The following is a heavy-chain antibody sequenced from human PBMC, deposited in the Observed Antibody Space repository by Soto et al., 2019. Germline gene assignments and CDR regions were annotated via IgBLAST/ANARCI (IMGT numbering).Heavy chain of an antibody. Sequence: PGGSLRLSCAASGFTFSTYAMSWVRQAPGKGLEWISNIRGSNGRIDYADSVKGRFTISRDNSKKTLYLEMNSLRAEDTAVYYCAKDFGDPYAFGIWGQGAMVTVSS. CDR2: IRGSNGRI. J-gene: IGHJ3*02. CDR1: GFTFSTYA. CDR3: AKDFGDPYAFGI. D-gene: IGHD2-21*01. V-gene: IGHV3-23*01.